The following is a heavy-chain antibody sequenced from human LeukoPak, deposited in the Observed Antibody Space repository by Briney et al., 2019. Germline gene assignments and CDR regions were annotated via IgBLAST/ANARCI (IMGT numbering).Heavy chain of an antibody. CDR3: AKDTAARPGFHSEYFQH. CDR1: GFTFDDFA. J-gene: IGHJ1*01. Sequence: GGSLRLSCAASGFTFDDFAMHWVRQPPGKGLQWVSGISWNGGTIHYADSVKGRFTISRDNAKNSLYLQMNSLRPEDTAVYYCAKDTAARPGFHSEYFQHWGQGTLVTVSS. D-gene: IGHD6-6*01. V-gene: IGHV3-9*01. CDR2: ISWNGGTI.